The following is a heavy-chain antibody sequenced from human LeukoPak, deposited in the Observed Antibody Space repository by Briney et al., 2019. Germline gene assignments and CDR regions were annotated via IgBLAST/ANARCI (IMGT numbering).Heavy chain of an antibody. CDR2: IYYSGST. CDR3: ARSKIGPAGPHYFDY. J-gene: IGHJ4*02. V-gene: IGHV4-39*01. D-gene: IGHD6-13*01. CDR1: GGSIRSSSYF. Sequence: SETLSLTCSVSGGSIRSSSYFWGWIRQPPGKGLEWIGSIYYSGSTYDNPSLKSRVTISVDTSKNQFFLKLTSVTASESAVYYCARSKIGPAGPHYFDYWGQGTLVTVS.